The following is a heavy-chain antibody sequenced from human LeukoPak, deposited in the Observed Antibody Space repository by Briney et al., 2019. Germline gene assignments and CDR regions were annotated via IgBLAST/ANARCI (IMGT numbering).Heavy chain of an antibody. V-gene: IGHV4-31*03. CDR1: GGSISSGGYY. CDR2: IYYSGST. Sequence: SETLSLTCTVSGGSISSGGYYWSWIRQHPGKGLEWIGYIYYSGSTYYNPSLKSRVTISVDTSKNQFSLKLSSVTAADTAVYYCARGRDGCNHAFDYWGQGTLVTVSS. CDR3: ARGRDGCNHAFDY. D-gene: IGHD5-24*01. J-gene: IGHJ4*02.